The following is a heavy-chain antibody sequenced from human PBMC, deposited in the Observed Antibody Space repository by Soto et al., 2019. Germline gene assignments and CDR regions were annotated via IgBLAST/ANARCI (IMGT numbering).Heavy chain of an antibody. V-gene: IGHV3-15*01. J-gene: IGHJ4*02. CDR3: ARGSSAKYSSSFRWD. D-gene: IGHD6-13*01. CDR2: IKSKTDGGTT. CDR1: GFTFSNAW. Sequence: PGGSLRLSCAASGFTFSNAWISWVRQAPGKGLEWVGRIKSKTDGGTTDYAAPVKGRFTISRDDSKNTLYLQMNSLRGEDTAVYYCARGSSAKYSSSFRWDWGQGTLVTVS.